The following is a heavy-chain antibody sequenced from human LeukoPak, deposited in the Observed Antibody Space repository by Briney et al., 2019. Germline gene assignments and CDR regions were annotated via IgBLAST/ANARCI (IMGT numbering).Heavy chain of an antibody. D-gene: IGHD5-12*01. V-gene: IGHV3-11*01. CDR1: GFTVSDYY. J-gene: IGHJ4*02. Sequence: GGSLRLSCAASGFTVSDYYMSWVRQAPGKWLGWVTLISKDVRTMSYADSVKGRFTIYRDNAKNSLYLQMNSLTADETAVYFCARVRGSYSSDYWGQGSLVTVSS. CDR2: ISKDVRTM. CDR3: ARVRGSYSSDY.